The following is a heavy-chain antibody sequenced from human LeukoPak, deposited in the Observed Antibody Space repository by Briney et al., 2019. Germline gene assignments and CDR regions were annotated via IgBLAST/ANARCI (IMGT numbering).Heavy chain of an antibody. V-gene: IGHV3-21*01. CDR1: GFTFSSYR. CDR2: ISSSSSYI. J-gene: IGHJ3*01. Sequence: GGSLRLSCAASGFTFSSYRMTWARQAPGKGLEWVSSISSSSSYIYYADSVKGRFTISRDNDKNSLYLQMNSLRAEDTAVYYCAREGGPSRFFVWGQGTMVTVSS. CDR3: AREGGPSRFFV. D-gene: IGHD3-16*01.